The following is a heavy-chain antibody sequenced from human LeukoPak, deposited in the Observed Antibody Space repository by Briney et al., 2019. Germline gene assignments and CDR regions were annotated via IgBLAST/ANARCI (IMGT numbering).Heavy chain of an antibody. CDR3: ARALGSSGRYSFDP. CDR1: GGSISSHH. CDR2: VYNSGTT. V-gene: IGHV4-59*11. J-gene: IGHJ5*02. D-gene: IGHD6-19*01. Sequence: NPSETLSLTCSVSGGSISSHHWSWIRQFPGKGLEWIGYVYNSGTTNYNPPLKSRVTISVDTSKNQFSLNLGSVTAADTAVYYCARALGSSGRYSFDPWGQGTLVTVSS.